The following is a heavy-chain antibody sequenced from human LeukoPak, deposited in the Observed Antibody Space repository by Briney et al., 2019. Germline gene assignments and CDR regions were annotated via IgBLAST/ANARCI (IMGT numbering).Heavy chain of an antibody. J-gene: IGHJ4*02. D-gene: IGHD1-26*01. V-gene: IGHV3-74*01. Sequence: GGSLRLSCAASGFTFSRYWMHWVRQAPGKGLVWVSRISDEGSHTFYADSVKGRFAMSRDNSKNTLYLQMNSLRAEDTAVYYCAKAGIVGATLGVAGSDYWGQGTLVTVSS. CDR1: GFTFSRYW. CDR2: ISDEGSHT. CDR3: AKAGIVGATLGVAGSDY.